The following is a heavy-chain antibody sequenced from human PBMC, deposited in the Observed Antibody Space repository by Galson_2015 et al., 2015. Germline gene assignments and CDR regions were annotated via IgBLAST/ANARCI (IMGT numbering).Heavy chain of an antibody. D-gene: IGHD6-19*01. CDR3: AGDAGFRQWLLGDAFDI. J-gene: IGHJ3*02. CDR1: GFIFSRYG. CDR2: ISYDGSNE. Sequence: SLRLSCAASGFIFSRYGVHWVRQAPGKGLEWVAVISYDGSNEYYADSVKGRFTISRDNSESTLYLPMDSLRADDTALYYCAGDAGFRQWLLGDAFDIWGQGTVVTVSS. V-gene: IGHV3-30-3*01.